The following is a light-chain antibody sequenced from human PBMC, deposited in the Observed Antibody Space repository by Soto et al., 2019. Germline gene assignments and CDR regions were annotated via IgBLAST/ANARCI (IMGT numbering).Light chain of an antibody. CDR3: QQYGSSPVT. J-gene: IGKJ1*01. Sequence: IVVTQAAGTLSLSPXERATLSCRARESFSSNYLVWYQQKRGQVPRLLIYGSSKRATGVPDRFSGSGSGTDFTLTISRREPADFAVYYCQQYGSSPVTFGQGTKVDI. V-gene: IGKV3-20*01. CDR2: GSS. CDR1: ESFSSNY.